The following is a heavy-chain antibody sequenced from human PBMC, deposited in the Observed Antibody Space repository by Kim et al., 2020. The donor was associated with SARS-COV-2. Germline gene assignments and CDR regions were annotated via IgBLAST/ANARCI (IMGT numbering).Heavy chain of an antibody. CDR1: GGSISSYY. CDR3: ARVGYCSSTSCYDY. CDR2: IYYSGST. J-gene: IGHJ4*02. D-gene: IGHD2-2*01. V-gene: IGHV4-59*01. Sequence: SETLSLTCTVSGGSISSYYWSWIRQPPGKGLEWIGYIYYSGSTNYNPSLKSRVTISVDTSKNQFSLKLSSVTAADTAVYYCARVGYCSSTSCYDYWGQGTLVTVSS.